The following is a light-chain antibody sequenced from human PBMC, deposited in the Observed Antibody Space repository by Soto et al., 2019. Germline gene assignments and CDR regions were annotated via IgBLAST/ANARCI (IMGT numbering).Light chain of an antibody. V-gene: IGKV3-15*01. CDR3: QQYNNWPRAT. J-gene: IGKJ4*01. Sequence: EIVMPKSPATLSVSPWERATLSCRASQSISSNLAWYQQNPGQAPRLLLFRTSSRATGFPARFSGSGSGTEFNLTISSLLSEEFGVYYCQQYNNWPRATFGGGTKVDI. CDR1: QSISSN. CDR2: RTS.